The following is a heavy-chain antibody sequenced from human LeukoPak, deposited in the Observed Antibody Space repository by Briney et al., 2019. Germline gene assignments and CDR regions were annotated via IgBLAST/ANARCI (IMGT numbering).Heavy chain of an antibody. CDR2: INHSGST. CDR3: ARDTAPSYCSGGSCYPEYYYYMDV. V-gene: IGHV4-34*01. J-gene: IGHJ6*03. D-gene: IGHD2-15*01. CDR1: GGSFSGYY. Sequence: SETLSLTCAVYGGSFSGYYWSWIRQPPGKGLEWIGEINHSGSTNYNPSLKSRVTISVDTSKNQFSLKLSSVTAADTAVYYCARDTAPSYCSGGSCYPEYYYYMDVWGKGTTVTISS.